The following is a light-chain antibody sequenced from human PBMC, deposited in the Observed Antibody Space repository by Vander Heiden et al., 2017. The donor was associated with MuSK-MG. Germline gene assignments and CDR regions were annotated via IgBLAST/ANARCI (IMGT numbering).Light chain of an antibody. V-gene: IGKV1-6*01. CDR2: GTF. CDR3: RQDDNYPRT. J-gene: IGKJ1*01. CDR1: EDIRTD. Sequence: AIQMTQSPSSLSASVGDRVTITCQASEDIRTDFGWFQQKPGKAPRLLIYGTFNLQSGVPPRFNGSASGTHFTLTIDSLQPEDVATYYCRQDDNYPRTFGQGTKVELK.